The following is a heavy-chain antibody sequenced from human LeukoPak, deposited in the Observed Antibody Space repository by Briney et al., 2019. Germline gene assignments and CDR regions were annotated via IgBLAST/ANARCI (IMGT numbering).Heavy chain of an antibody. Sequence: SVKVSCKASGGTFSSYAISWVRQAPGQGLEWMGRIIPILGIANYAQKLQGRVTMTTDTSTSTAYMELRSLRSDDTAVYYCARAGAPYSYGPWYFDYWGQGTLVTVSS. CDR3: ARAGAPYSYGPWYFDY. CDR2: IIPILGIA. V-gene: IGHV1-69*04. D-gene: IGHD5-18*01. J-gene: IGHJ4*02. CDR1: GGTFSSYA.